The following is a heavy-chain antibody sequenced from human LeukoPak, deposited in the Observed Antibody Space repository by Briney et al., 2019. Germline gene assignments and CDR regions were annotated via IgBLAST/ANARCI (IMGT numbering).Heavy chain of an antibody. D-gene: IGHD3-16*01. V-gene: IGHV3-66*01. CDR1: GFTVSSIY. Sequence: GGSLRLSCAASGFTVSSIYMSWVRQGPGKGLEWVSFIYSGDSTYYAVSVKGRFTISRDNSRNTLYLQMNSLRAEDTAVYYCTRVGEDDTFDLWGQGTMVTVSS. CDR3: TRVGEDDTFDL. J-gene: IGHJ3*01. CDR2: IYSGDST.